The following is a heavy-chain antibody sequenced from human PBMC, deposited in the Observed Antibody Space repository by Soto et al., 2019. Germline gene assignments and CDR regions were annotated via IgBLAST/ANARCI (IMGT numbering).Heavy chain of an antibody. CDR2: IYSGGST. CDR1: GFSVNNNY. J-gene: IGHJ6*03. CDR3: ARDSTAYYSMDV. V-gene: IGHV3-66*01. D-gene: IGHD2-2*01. Sequence: EVQLVQSGGGVVQPGGSLRLSCAASGFSVNNNYMSWVRQAPGKGLEWVSAIYSGGSTYYADSVKGRFTISRDNSKNTLYLQMNSLRAEDTAVYYCARDSTAYYSMDVWGKGTTVAVSS.